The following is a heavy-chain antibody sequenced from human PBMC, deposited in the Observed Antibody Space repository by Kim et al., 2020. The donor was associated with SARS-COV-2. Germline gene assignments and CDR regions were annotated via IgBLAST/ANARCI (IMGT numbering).Heavy chain of an antibody. CDR2: IYYSGST. D-gene: IGHD3-22*01. J-gene: IGHJ5*02. CDR1: GGSISNYY. CDR3: ARAWGGYYYDSSGSHNWFDP. Sequence: SETLSLTCTVSGGSISNYYWSWIRQPPGKGLEWIGYIYYSGSTIYNPSLESRVTISLATSMDQFSLNLNSVTAADTAVYYCARAWGGYYYDSSGSHNWFDPRGQGTLVTVST. V-gene: IGHV4-59*13.